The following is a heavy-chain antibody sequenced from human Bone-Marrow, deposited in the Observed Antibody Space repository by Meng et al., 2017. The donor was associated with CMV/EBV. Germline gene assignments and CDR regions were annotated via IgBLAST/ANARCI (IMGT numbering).Heavy chain of an antibody. CDR2: IQYDGSTT. CDR1: GFTFSSYG. CDR3: AKACSSTTCLED. D-gene: IGHD2-2*01. V-gene: IGHV3-30*02. J-gene: IGHJ4*02. Sequence: GESLKISCAASGFTFSSYGMNWVRQTPGKGLECVTFIQYDGSTTYYADSVRGRFTISRDNSKNTLYLQMNSLRAKDTALYYCAKACSSTTCLEDWGQGTLVTVSS.